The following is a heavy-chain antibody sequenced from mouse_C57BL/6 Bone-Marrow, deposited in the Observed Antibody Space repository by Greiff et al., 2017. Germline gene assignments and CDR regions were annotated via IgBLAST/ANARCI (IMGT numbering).Heavy chain of an antibody. J-gene: IGHJ2*01. CDR3: AREGITTVVRNFDY. CDR1: GYTFTSYW. Sequence: QVQLKQSGAELARPGASVKMSCKASGYTFTSYWMQWVKQRPGQGLEWIGEIDPSDSYTNYNQKFKGKATLTVDTSSSTAYMQLSSLTSEDSAVYYCAREGITTVVRNFDYWGQGTTLTVSS. CDR2: IDPSDSYT. V-gene: IGHV1-50*01. D-gene: IGHD1-1*01.